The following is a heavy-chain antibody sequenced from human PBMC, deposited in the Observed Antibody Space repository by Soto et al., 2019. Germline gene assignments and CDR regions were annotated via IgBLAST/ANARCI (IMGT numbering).Heavy chain of an antibody. Sequence: SETLSLTCSVSGDSIDSGDHYWSWIRQRPGKGLEWIGCMYYSGIIHTTPALKSRITMSVDTSGNQVSLELRSVTAADTAVYFCARGPVANGGYSYGYFDNWGQGALVTVSS. CDR2: MYYSGII. D-gene: IGHD5-18*01. J-gene: IGHJ4*02. CDR3: ARGPVANGGYSYGYFDN. CDR1: GDSIDSGDHY. V-gene: IGHV4-31*03.